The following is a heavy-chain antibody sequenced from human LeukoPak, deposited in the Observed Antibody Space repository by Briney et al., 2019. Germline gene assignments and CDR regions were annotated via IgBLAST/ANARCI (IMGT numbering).Heavy chain of an antibody. CDR3: ARDSRVLDFWSGYDYYYGMDV. J-gene: IGHJ6*02. CDR1: SGSISSYY. CDR2: IYYSGST. Sequence: SETLSLTCTVSSGSISSYYGSWIRQPQGKGLEWIGYIYYSGSTNYNPSLKSRVTISVDTSKNQFSLKLTSVTAADTAVYYCARDSRVLDFWSGYDYYYGMDVWGQGTTITVSS. D-gene: IGHD3-3*01. V-gene: IGHV4-59*12.